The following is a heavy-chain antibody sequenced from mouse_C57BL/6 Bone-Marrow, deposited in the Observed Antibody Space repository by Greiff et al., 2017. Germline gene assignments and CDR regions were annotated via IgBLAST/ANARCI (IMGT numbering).Heavy chain of an antibody. V-gene: IGHV1-61*01. J-gene: IGHJ2*01. D-gene: IGHD1-1*01. CDR3: ARKGYYYGSSLYFIGY. Sequence: QVQLQQPGAELVRPGSSVKLSCKASGYTFTSYWMDWVKQRPGQGLEWIGNIYPSDSETHYNQQFKDKATLTVDKSSSTAYMQLSSLTSVDSAVYYCARKGYYYGSSLYFIGYWGQGTTLTVSS. CDR1: GYTFTSYW. CDR2: IYPSDSET.